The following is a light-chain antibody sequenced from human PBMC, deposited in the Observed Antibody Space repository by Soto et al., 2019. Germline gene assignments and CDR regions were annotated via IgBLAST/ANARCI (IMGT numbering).Light chain of an antibody. CDR3: QQYNNRAPWT. CDR1: QSVSSN. Sequence: EIVVTQSPATLSVSPGERATLSCRASQSVSSNLAWYQQKPGQAPRLLIYGASTRATGIPARFSGSGSGTKFTLTFSSLQSEEFAVYYLQQYNNRAPWTFGQVTKVDIK. V-gene: IGKV3-15*01. J-gene: IGKJ1*01. CDR2: GAS.